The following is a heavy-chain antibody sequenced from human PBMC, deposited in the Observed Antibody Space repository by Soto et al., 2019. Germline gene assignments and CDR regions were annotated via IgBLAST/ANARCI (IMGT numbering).Heavy chain of an antibody. J-gene: IGHJ6*02. CDR2: IYYSGST. CDR3: ARVPSRVRGVTAYYYGMDV. CDR1: GGSVSSGSYY. D-gene: IGHD3-10*01. Sequence: SETLSLTCTVSGGSVSSGSYYWSWIRQPPGKGLEWIGYIYYSGSTNHNPSLKSRVTISVDTSKNQFSLKLSSVTAADTAVYYCARVPSRVRGVTAYYYGMDVWGQGTTVTVSS. V-gene: IGHV4-61*01.